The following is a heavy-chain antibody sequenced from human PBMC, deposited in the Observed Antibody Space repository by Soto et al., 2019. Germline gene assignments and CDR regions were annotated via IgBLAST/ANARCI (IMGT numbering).Heavy chain of an antibody. J-gene: IGHJ4*02. D-gene: IGHD1-1*01. Sequence: EVQLAESGGGLVQPGGSLRLSCVVSGFTLSDHDMDWVRQAPGKGLEWVGRSKRTAESYTKEYAASVKGRFTISRHDSENSLSLQMDSLKTEDTAVSYCLAFLSGRPYWGQGTLVTVSS. CDR3: LAFLSGRPY. CDR1: GFTLSDHD. CDR2: SKRTAESYTK. V-gene: IGHV3-72*01.